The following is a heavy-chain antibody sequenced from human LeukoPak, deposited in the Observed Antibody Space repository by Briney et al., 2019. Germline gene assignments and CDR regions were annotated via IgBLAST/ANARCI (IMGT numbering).Heavy chain of an antibody. CDR2: ISGSRGTT. Sequence: GGSLRLSCAASGFTFSNYAMSWVRQAPGKGLEWVSGISGSRGTTYYADSVQVRLTISRDNSKNTLYLQINSLRADDTAVYYCAKERTGGWPFDYWGQGTLVTVSS. D-gene: IGHD6-19*01. J-gene: IGHJ4*02. V-gene: IGHV3-23*01. CDR1: GFTFSNYA. CDR3: AKERTGGWPFDY.